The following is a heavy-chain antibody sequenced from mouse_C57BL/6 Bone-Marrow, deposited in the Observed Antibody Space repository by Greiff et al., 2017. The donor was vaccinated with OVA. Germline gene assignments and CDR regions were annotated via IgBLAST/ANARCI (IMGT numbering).Heavy chain of an antibody. CDR3: ARDDYYWYFDV. Sequence: EVQVVEPGGGLVQPGRSLRLSCATSGFTFSDFYMEWVRQAPGKGLEWIAASSNKANDYTTEYSASVKGRFIVSRDTSQSILYLQMNALRAEDTAIYYCARDDYYWYFDVWGTGTTVTVSS. CDR1: GFTFSDFY. CDR2: SSNKANDYTT. J-gene: IGHJ1*03. V-gene: IGHV7-1*01.